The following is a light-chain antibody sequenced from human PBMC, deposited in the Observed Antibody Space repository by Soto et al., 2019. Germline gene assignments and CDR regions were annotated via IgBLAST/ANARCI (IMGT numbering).Light chain of an antibody. Sequence: DIQMTQSPSSLSASVGDRVTIPCRASQSISSYLNCYQHKPGKAPKVLIYAATSLQSGVPSRFSGSGSGTDFPLTISSQQPEDFATYYCQQSYSTPLAFCGGTNVEIK. CDR2: AAT. J-gene: IGKJ4*01. CDR1: QSISSY. V-gene: IGKV1-39*01. CDR3: QQSYSTPLA.